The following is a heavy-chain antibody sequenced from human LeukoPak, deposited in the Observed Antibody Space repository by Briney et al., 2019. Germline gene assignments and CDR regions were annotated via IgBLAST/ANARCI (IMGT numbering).Heavy chain of an antibody. V-gene: IGHV4-59*01. Sequence: PSETLSLTCTVSGGSISSYYWSWIRQPPGKGLEWIGYIYYSGSTNHNPSLKSRVTISVDTSKNQFSLKLSSVTAADTAVYYCARRGYYFDYWGQGTLVTVSS. CDR2: IYYSGST. D-gene: IGHD3-10*01. CDR3: ARRGYYFDY. J-gene: IGHJ4*02. CDR1: GGSISSYY.